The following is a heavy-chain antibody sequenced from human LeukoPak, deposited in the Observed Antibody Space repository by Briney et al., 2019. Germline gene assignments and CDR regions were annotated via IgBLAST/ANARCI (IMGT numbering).Heavy chain of an antibody. D-gene: IGHD1-26*01. V-gene: IGHV3-7*01. J-gene: IGHJ4*02. CDR2: IKQDGSEK. CDR3: ARVQWELRGVGSYFEY. Sequence: PGGSLRLSCVVSGFTFSSYLMSWVRQAPGKGLEWVANIKQDGSEKYYVDSVKGRFTMSRDNAKNSLYLQMNSLRAEDTAVYYCARVQWELRGVGSYFEYWGQGALVTVSS. CDR1: GFTFSSYL.